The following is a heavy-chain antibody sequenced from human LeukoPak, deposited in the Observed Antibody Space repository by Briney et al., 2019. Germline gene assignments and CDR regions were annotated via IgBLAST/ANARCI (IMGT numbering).Heavy chain of an antibody. D-gene: IGHD3-22*01. Sequence: GGSLRLSCAASGFTFSSYSMNWVRQAPGKGLEWVSAISGSGGSTYYADSVKGRFTISRDNSKNTLYLQMNSLRAEDTAVYYCAKIATYYYDSSGYGEYWGQGTLVTVSS. J-gene: IGHJ4*02. CDR1: GFTFSSYS. CDR2: ISGSGGST. CDR3: AKIATYYYDSSGYGEY. V-gene: IGHV3-23*01.